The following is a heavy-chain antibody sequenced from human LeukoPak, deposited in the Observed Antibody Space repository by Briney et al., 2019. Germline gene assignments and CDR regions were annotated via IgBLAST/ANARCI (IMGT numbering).Heavy chain of an antibody. CDR1: GFIFSTYG. CDR2: IRYDGTNQ. J-gene: IGHJ4*02. CDR3: AKDVSDGDYFDF. Sequence: PGGSLRLSCAASGFIFSTYGMHWVRQSPGKGLEWVAFIRYDGTNQYYVDSVKGRFTISRDNAKNTVCLQMISLRPEDTAVYYCAKDVSDGDYFDFWGQGILVAVSS. V-gene: IGHV3-30*02. D-gene: IGHD3-10*01.